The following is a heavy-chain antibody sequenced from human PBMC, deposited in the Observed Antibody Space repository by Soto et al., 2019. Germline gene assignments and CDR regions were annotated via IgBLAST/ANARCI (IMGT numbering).Heavy chain of an antibody. CDR3: ARGRYGDY. V-gene: IGHV1-18*01. D-gene: IGHD1-1*01. CDR1: GYTFTSYG. Sequence: QVHLVQSGAEVKKPGASVKXXXKCSGYTFTSYGITWVRQAPGQRLEWMGWISAHNDNTDYAQKLQGRVTVTRDTSTSPAYMELRSLRSDDTAVYYCARGRYGDYGCQGALVTVSS. CDR2: ISAHNDNT. J-gene: IGHJ4*02.